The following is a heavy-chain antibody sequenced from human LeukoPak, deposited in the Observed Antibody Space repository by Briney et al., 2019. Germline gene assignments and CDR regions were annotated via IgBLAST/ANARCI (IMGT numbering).Heavy chain of an antibody. Sequence: SETLSLTCTVSGYSISSGYYWGWIRQPPGKGLEWIGTIRHSGTTYYNPSLKSRVTISIDSSKNQFSLRLTSVTAADTAVYFCARGPYSYDSSGAFDIWGQGTMVTVSS. J-gene: IGHJ3*02. CDR3: ARGPYSYDSSGAFDI. V-gene: IGHV4-38-2*02. CDR1: GYSISSGYY. D-gene: IGHD3-22*01. CDR2: IRHSGTT.